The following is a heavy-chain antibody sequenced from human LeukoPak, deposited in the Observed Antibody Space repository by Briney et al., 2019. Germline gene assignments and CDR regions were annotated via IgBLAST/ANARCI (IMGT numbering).Heavy chain of an antibody. V-gene: IGHV1-18*01. CDR3: ARYYGDRHYYYYYGMDV. J-gene: IGHJ6*02. CDR1: GYTFTSYG. CDR2: ISAYNGNT. Sequence: ASVKVSRTASGYTFTSYGISWVRQAPGQGLEWMGWISAYNGNTNYAHKISGRVTMTTDTSTNTHYMELRSLRSDDTAVYYCARYYGDRHYYYYYGMDVWGQGTTVTAPS. D-gene: IGHD4-17*01.